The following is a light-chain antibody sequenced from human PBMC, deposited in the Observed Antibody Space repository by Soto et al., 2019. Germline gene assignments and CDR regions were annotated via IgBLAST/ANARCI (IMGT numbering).Light chain of an antibody. V-gene: IGKV1-33*01. CDR2: DAS. CDR3: QKYDNPPRT. Sequence: DIQMTQSPSSLSASVGDRVTITCQASQDISNYLNWYQQKPGKAPKLLIYDASNLETGVPSRFSGRGSGTIFTFTISTRRPKEMAKYYGQKYDNPPRTFGQGTKVKIK. CDR1: QDISNY. J-gene: IGKJ1*01.